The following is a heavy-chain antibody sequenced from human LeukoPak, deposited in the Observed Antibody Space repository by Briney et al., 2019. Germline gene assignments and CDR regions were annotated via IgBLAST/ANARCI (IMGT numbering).Heavy chain of an antibody. CDR3: ARGRRHCSSTSCYRGLNWFDP. J-gene: IGHJ5*02. D-gene: IGHD2-2*01. CDR1: GYTFTSYD. CDR2: MNPNSGNT. Sequence: ASVKVSCKASGYTFTSYDINWVRQATGQGLEWMGWMNPNSGNTGYAQKFQGRVTMTRNTSISTAYMELSSLRSEDTAVYYCARGRRHCSSTSCYRGLNWFDPWGQGTLVTVSS. V-gene: IGHV1-8*01.